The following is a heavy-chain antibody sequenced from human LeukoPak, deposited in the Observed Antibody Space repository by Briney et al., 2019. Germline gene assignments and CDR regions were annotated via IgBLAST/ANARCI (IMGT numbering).Heavy chain of an antibody. V-gene: IGHV1-24*01. CDR3: ATDPYEGDAFDI. CDR2: FDPEDGET. Sequence: ASVKVSCKVSGYTLTELSMHWVRQAPGKGLEWMGGFDPEDGETIYAQKFQGRVTMTEDTSTDTAYMELSSLGSEDTAVYYCATDPYEGDAFDIWGQGTMVTVSS. J-gene: IGHJ3*02. CDR1: GYTLTELS. D-gene: IGHD5-12*01.